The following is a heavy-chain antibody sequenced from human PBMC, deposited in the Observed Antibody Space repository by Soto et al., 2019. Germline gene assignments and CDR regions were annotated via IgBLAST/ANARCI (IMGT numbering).Heavy chain of an antibody. V-gene: IGHV3-30*03. Sequence: HPGGSLRLSCAASGFTFSSYGMHWVRQAPGKGLEWVAVITYDGSNKYYADSAKARFTISRDNCNNTLYLQMNSLRAEDTVVYYCASRAARGLAVFDYCGQGTLVTVSS. D-gene: IGHD6-6*01. J-gene: IGHJ4*02. CDR3: ASRAARGLAVFDY. CDR2: ITYDGSNK. CDR1: GFTFSSYG.